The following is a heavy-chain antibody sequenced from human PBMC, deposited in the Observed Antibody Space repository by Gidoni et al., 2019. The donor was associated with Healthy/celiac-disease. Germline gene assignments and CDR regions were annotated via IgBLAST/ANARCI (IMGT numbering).Heavy chain of an antibody. J-gene: IGHJ3*02. CDR1: GGSFSGYY. D-gene: IGHD5-12*01. CDR3: ARGLNEMATIGDAFDI. CDR2: INHSGST. Sequence: QVQLQQWGAGLLKPSETLSLTCAVYGGSFSGYYWSWIRQPPGKGLEWIGEINHSGSTNYNPSLKSRVTISVDTSKNQFSLKLSSVTAADTAVYYCARGLNEMATIGDAFDIWGQGTMVTVSS. V-gene: IGHV4-34*01.